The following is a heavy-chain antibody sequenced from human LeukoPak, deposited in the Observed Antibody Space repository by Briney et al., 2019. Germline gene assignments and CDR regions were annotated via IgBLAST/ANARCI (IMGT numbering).Heavy chain of an antibody. CDR3: ARDKVLFGQYYYRDV. CDR2: FYYGGSI. CDR1: GDSITSNNIH. J-gene: IGHJ6*03. V-gene: IGHV4-39*07. D-gene: IGHD2-15*01. Sequence: SETLSLTCTVSGDSITSNNIHWGWIRQPPGMGLEWIGSFYYGGSISYNPALKSRVTLSVDTSKNQFSLRLSSVAAADTAIYYCARDKVLFGQYYYRDVWGKGTTVTVSS.